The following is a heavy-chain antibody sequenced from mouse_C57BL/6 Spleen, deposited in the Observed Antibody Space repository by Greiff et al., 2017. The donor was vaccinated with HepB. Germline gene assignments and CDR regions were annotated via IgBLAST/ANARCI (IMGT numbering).Heavy chain of an antibody. CDR2: INPSNGGT. CDR3: ARKGLLLRYYFDY. D-gene: IGHD1-1*01. V-gene: IGHV1-53*01. J-gene: IGHJ2*01. Sequence: VQLKQPGTELVKPGASVKLSCKASGYTFTSYWMHWVKQRPGQGLEWIGNINPSNGGTNYNEKFKSKATLTVDKSSSTAYMQLSSLTSEDSAVYYCARKGLLLRYYFDYWGQGTTLTVSS. CDR1: GYTFTSYW.